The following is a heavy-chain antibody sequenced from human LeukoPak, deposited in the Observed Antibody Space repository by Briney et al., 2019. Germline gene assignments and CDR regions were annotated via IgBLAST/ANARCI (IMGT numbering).Heavy chain of an antibody. CDR1: GGSISSYY. Sequence: SETLSLTCTVAGGSISSYYWSWIRQPPGKGLEWIGYIYYSGSTNYNPSLTSRVTISVDTSKNQFSLKLSSVTAADTAVYYCARRGYSYGYSVGWFDPWGQGPLVTVSS. V-gene: IGHV4-59*01. J-gene: IGHJ5*02. CDR3: ARRGYSYGYSVGWFDP. D-gene: IGHD5-18*01. CDR2: IYYSGST.